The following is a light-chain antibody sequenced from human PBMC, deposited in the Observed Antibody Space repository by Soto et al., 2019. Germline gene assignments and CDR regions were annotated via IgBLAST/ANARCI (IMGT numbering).Light chain of an antibody. CDR3: SSYEGSNNLVL. CDR1: SSDAGGYNY. V-gene: IGLV2-8*01. J-gene: IGLJ2*01. Sequence: QSALTQPPSASGSPGQSVTISCTGSSSDAGGYNYVSWYQQHPGKAPKLMIYEVNKRPSGVPNRFSGSKSGNTASLTVSGLQAEDEAEYYCSSYEGSNNLVLFGGGTKLTVL. CDR2: EVN.